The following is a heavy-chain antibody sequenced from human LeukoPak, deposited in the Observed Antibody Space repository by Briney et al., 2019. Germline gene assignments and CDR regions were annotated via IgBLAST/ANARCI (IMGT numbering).Heavy chain of an antibody. CDR3: AKRGAYYFDY. V-gene: IGHV3-23*01. J-gene: IGHJ4*02. D-gene: IGHD3-10*01. CDR1: GFTFSSSA. Sequence: GGSLRLSCAASGFTFSSSAMSWVRQAPGKGLEWVSSITGSGGGTYYADAVRGRFTISRDNAKSTLYLQMISLRAEDTAVYYCAKRGAYYFDYWGQGTLVTVCS. CDR2: ITGSGGGT.